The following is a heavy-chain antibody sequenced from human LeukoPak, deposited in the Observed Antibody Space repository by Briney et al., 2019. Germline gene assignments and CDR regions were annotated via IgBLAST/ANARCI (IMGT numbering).Heavy chain of an antibody. CDR1: GGSFSGYF. Sequence: SETLSLTCAVYGGSFSGYFWSWIRQPAGKGLEWIGRMSSSGISTYSPSLKSRVTISIDTSRHQFSMNLNSVTAADTAVYYCAKGAGPPWFDPWGQGTLVTVSS. CDR2: MSSSGIS. CDR3: AKGAGPPWFDP. D-gene: IGHD6-19*01. V-gene: IGHV4-59*10. J-gene: IGHJ5*02.